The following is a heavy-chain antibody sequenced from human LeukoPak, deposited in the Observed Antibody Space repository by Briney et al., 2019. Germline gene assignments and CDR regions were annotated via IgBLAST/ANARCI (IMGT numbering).Heavy chain of an antibody. CDR1: GFTFGDYA. Sequence: GGSLRLSCTASGFTFGDYAMSWFRQAPGKGLEWVAFIRNKAFGGTIEYAASVKGRFTISREDSESIAYQQMNSLRTEDTALYYCTRGFTAPIYWGQGTLVTVSS. CDR3: TRGFTAPIY. V-gene: IGHV3-49*03. CDR2: IRNKAFGGTI. J-gene: IGHJ4*02. D-gene: IGHD6-25*01.